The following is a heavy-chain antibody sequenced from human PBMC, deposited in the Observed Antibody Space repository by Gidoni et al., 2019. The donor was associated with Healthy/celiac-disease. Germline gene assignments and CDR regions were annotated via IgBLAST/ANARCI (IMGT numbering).Heavy chain of an antibody. J-gene: IGHJ3*02. CDR1: GSTFGDYA. D-gene: IGHD6-19*01. V-gene: IGHV3-49*03. CDR2: IRSKAYGGTT. Sequence: EVQLVESGGGLVQPGRCLRLPCTASGSTFGDYAMTWFRQAPGKGLEWVGFIRSKAYGGTTEYAASVKGRFTISRDDSKSIAYLQMNSLKTEDTAVYYCTRLGSGYSSGWYLNGEAFDIWGQGTMVTVSS. CDR3: TRLGSGYSSGWYLNGEAFDI.